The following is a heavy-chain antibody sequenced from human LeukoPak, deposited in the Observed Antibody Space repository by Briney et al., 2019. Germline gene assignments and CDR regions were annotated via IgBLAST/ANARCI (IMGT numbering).Heavy chain of an antibody. V-gene: IGHV3-23*01. CDR2: ISGSGGST. Sequence: SGGSLRLSCAASGFTFSSHAMSWVRQAPGKGLEWVSVISGSGGSTYHADSVKGRLTISRDNSKNTLFLQMNSLRAEDTAIYYCAKYSMTTGYYKYQYIDFWGKGTTVTVSS. D-gene: IGHD1-14*01. CDR1: GFTFSSHA. J-gene: IGHJ6*03. CDR3: AKYSMTTGYYKYQYIDF.